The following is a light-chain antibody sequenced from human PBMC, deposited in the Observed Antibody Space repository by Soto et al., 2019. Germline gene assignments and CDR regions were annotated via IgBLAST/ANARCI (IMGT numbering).Light chain of an antibody. Sequence: DIQMTQSPSSLSASIGDRVTITCRASQSTRSYLNWYHQKPGKAPKLLIFGASRLQSGVPSRFSGSGSGTDFTLTISSLQPEDFATYYCQQTYSAPWTFGQGTRLEI. V-gene: IGKV1-39*01. CDR2: GAS. J-gene: IGKJ1*01. CDR1: QSTRSY. CDR3: QQTYSAPWT.